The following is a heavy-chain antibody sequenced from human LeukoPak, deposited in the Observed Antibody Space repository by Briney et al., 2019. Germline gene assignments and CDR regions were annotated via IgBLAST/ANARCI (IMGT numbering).Heavy chain of an antibody. CDR1: GFTFSSYS. CDR2: ISSSGSHI. D-gene: IGHD1-26*01. J-gene: IGHJ4*02. CDR3: ASGGSYPGPFDS. V-gene: IGHV3-21*01. Sequence: GGSLRLSCAASGFTFSSYSMHWVRQAPEKGLEWVSSISSSGSHIYYADSLKGRFTISRDKAKNSLILQMNSLRAEDTAVYYCASGGSYPGPFDSWGQGTLVAVSS.